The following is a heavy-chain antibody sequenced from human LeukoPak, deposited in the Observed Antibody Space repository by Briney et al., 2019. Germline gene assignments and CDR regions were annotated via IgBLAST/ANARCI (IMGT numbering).Heavy chain of an antibody. V-gene: IGHV1-2*02. J-gene: IGHJ4*02. CDR2: INPNSGGT. Sequence: ASVKVSCKASGYTFTGSYMHWVRQAPGQGLEWMGWINPNSGGTNYAQKFQGRVTMTRDTSISTAYMELSRLRSDDTAVYYCARDQGYDILTGPTFDYWGQGTLVTVSS. CDR1: GYTFTGSY. D-gene: IGHD3-9*01. CDR3: ARDQGYDILTGPTFDY.